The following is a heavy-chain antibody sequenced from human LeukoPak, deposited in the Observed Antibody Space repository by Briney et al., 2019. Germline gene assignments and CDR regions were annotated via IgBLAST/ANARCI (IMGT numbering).Heavy chain of an antibody. CDR2: IWYDGSNK. Sequence: GGSLRLSCAASGFTFRNHAMSWVRQAPGKGLEWVAVIWYDGSNKYYADSVKGRFTISRDNSKNTLYLQMNSLRAEDTAVYYCARGDAYYYDSSGFDYWGQGTLVTVSS. D-gene: IGHD3-22*01. CDR1: GFTFRNHA. CDR3: ARGDAYYYDSSGFDY. V-gene: IGHV3-33*08. J-gene: IGHJ4*02.